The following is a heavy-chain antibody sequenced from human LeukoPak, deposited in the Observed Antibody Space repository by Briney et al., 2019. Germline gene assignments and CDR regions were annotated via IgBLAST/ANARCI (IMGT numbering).Heavy chain of an antibody. V-gene: IGHV4-38-2*02. D-gene: IGHD6-19*01. J-gene: IGHJ4*02. CDR3: ARSGTGWFEDY. CDR1: GYSISSGYY. Sequence: SETLSLTCTVSGYSISSGYYWGWIRQPPGKGLEWIGGIFHSGTTYYNPSLKSRVIISVDTSKNQFSLKLSSVTAADTAVHYCARSGTGWFEDYWGQGTLVTVSS. CDR2: IFHSGTT.